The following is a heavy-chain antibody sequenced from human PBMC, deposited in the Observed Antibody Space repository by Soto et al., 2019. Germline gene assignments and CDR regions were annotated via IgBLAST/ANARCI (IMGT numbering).Heavy chain of an antibody. Sequence: SETLSLTCTVSGGSISSSSYYWGWIRQPPGKGLEWIGSIYYSGSTYYNPSLKSRVTISVDTSKNQFSLKLSSVTASDTAVYYCARHGYSSRWYENWFDPWGQGTLVTVSS. V-gene: IGHV4-39*01. D-gene: IGHD6-13*01. J-gene: IGHJ5*02. CDR1: GGSISSSSYY. CDR3: ARHGYSSRWYENWFDP. CDR2: IYYSGST.